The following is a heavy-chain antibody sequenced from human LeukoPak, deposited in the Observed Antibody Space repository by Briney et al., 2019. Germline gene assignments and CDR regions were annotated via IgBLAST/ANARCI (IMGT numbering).Heavy chain of an antibody. Sequence: GGSLRLSCAASGFTFSSYATSWVRQAPGKGLEWVSAISGSGGSTYYADSVKGRFTISRDNSKNTLYLQMNSLRAEDTAVYYCARSPLGKPQWLVISSYYYFDYWGQGTLVTVSS. CDR3: ARSPLGKPQWLVISSYYYFDY. D-gene: IGHD6-19*01. CDR2: ISGSGGST. J-gene: IGHJ4*02. CDR1: GFTFSSYA. V-gene: IGHV3-23*01.